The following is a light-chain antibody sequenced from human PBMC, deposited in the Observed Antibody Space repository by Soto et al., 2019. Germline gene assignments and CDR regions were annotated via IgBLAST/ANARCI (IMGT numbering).Light chain of an antibody. V-gene: IGLV3-25*02. CDR3: QSADGGGTYV. CDR2: KDN. CDR1: ALAKQY. Sequence: SYELTHPPSVSVSAGQTSRITCSGYALAKQYVYWYQQRPGQAPVLIIYKDNERRSGIPERISGSSSGTTVTLTISGVQAEDEADYYCQSADGGGTYVFGSGTMVTVL. J-gene: IGLJ1*01.